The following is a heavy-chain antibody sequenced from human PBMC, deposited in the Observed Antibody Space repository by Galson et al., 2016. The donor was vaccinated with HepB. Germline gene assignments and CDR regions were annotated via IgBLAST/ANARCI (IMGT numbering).Heavy chain of an antibody. J-gene: IGHJ4*01. CDR2: ISYSGIT. V-gene: IGHV4-31*03. CDR1: GGSIRSGDYY. D-gene: IGHD5-24*01. Sequence: TLSLTCSVSGGSIRSGDYYWTWIRQHPGKGLEWLGHISYSGITFCNPSLRRRGSISADTSKNRFSLKLTSVTAADTAVYYCTRGGYKVLNSFDYWGQGILVTVSS. CDR3: TRGGYKVLNSFDY.